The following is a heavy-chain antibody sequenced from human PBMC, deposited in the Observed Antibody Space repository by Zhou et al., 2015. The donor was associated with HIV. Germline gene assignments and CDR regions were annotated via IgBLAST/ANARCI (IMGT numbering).Heavy chain of an antibody. CDR2: IVVGSGNT. D-gene: IGHD2-15*01. Sequence: QMQLVQSGPEVKKPGTSVKVSCKASGFTFTSSAVQWVRQARGQRLEWIGWIVVGSGNTNYAQKFQGRVTMTTDTSTNTAYMELRSLISDDSAVYYCAREGYLSSSNWFDPWAREPWSPSPQ. CDR1: GFTFTSSA. CDR3: AREGYLSSSNWFDP. J-gene: IGHJ5*02. V-gene: IGHV1-58*01.